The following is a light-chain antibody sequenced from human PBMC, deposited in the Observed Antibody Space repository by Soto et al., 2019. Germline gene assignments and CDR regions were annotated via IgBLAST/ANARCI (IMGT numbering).Light chain of an antibody. J-gene: IGLJ1*01. CDR2: DVS. Sequence: QSALTQPASVSGSPGQSITISCTGTSSDVGAYNYVSWYQQHPGKAPKLMIYDVSSRPSGVSNRFSGSKSGNTASLTISGLQAEDEADYYSSSYTSGSTYVFGTGTKVTVL. CDR1: SSDVGAYNY. V-gene: IGLV2-14*03. CDR3: SSYTSGSTYV.